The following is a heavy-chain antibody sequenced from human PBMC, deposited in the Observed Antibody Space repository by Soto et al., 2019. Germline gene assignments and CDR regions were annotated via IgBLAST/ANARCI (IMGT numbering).Heavy chain of an antibody. V-gene: IGHV5-51*01. D-gene: IGHD2-2*01. J-gene: IGHJ3*02. Sequence: EVQLVQSGAEVKKPGESLKISCKGSGYSFTSYWIGWVRQMPGKGLEWMGIIYPGDSDTRYSPSFQGQVTISADKSISTAYLQWSSLKASDTAMYYCARHPIKKGYCSSTSCYWYAFDIWGQGTMVTVSS. CDR3: ARHPIKKGYCSSTSCYWYAFDI. CDR2: IYPGDSDT. CDR1: GYSFTSYW.